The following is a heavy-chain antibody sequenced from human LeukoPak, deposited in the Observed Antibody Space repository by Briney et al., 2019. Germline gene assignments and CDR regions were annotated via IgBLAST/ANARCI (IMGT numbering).Heavy chain of an antibody. CDR3: ARVHKGLIV. D-gene: IGHD2-15*01. CDR2: IYYSGST. Sequence: SETLSPTCTVSGGSISSYYWSWIRQPPGKGLEWIGYIYYSGSTNYNPSLKSRVTISVDTSKNQFSLKLSSVTAADTAVYYCARVHKGLIVWGQGTLVTVSS. CDR1: GGSISSYY. J-gene: IGHJ4*02. V-gene: IGHV4-59*01.